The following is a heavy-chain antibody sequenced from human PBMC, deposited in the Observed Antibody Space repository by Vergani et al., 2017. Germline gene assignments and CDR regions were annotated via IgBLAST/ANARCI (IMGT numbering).Heavy chain of an antibody. J-gene: IGHJ4*02. CDR1: GGSITSSSHY. CDR3: ARTESFILRYFHWAL. D-gene: IGHD3-9*01. CDR2: IYHSGGA. V-gene: IGHV4-39*01. Sequence: QLHLQESGPGLVKPSETLSLTCTVSGGSITSSSHYWGWIRQPPGKGLEWIGNIYHSGGAYYNPSLKGRVTISVDTSQNQFSLEVTSVTAADTAIYFCARTESFILRYFHWALWGQGTLVTVSS.